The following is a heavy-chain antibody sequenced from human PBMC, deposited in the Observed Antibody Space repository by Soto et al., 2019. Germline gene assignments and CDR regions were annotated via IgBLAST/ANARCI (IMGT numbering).Heavy chain of an antibody. CDR2: INPNSGGT. V-gene: IGHV1-2*04. Sequence: ASVKVSCKASGYTFTGYYMHWVRQAPGQGLEWMGWINPNSGGTNYAQKFQGWVTMTRDTSISTAYMELSRLRSDDTAVYYCARAKGSGGDASNDYWGQGTLVTVSS. D-gene: IGHD2-21*01. CDR3: ARAKGSGGDASNDY. J-gene: IGHJ4*02. CDR1: GYTFTGYY.